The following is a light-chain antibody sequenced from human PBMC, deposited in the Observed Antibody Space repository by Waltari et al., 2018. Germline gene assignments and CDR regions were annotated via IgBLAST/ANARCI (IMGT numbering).Light chain of an antibody. CDR3: QQYNNWPL. CDR1: QSISSW. V-gene: IGKV1-5*01. J-gene: IGKJ5*01. CDR2: DAS. Sequence: DIQMTQSPSTVSASVGDRVTITCRASQSISSWLAWYQQKPGKAPKLLIYDASSLESGVPSRFSGSGSGTEFTLTISSLQPDDFAAYYCQQYNNWPLFGQGTRLEIK.